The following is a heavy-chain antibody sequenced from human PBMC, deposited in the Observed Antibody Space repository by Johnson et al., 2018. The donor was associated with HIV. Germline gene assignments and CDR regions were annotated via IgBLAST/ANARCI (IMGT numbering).Heavy chain of an antibody. CDR3: ARDRRYYDSSGYYHDAFDI. J-gene: IGHJ3*02. CDR1: GFTFSNAW. Sequence: MQLVESGGGLVKPGGSLRLSCAASGFTFSNAWMSWVRQAPGKGLECVSGIYSGGRTYYADSVEGRFTISRDNSKNTLYLQMNSLRAEDTAVYFCARDRRYYDSSGYYHDAFDIWGQGTMVTVSS. D-gene: IGHD3-22*01. V-gene: IGHV3-66*01. CDR2: IYSGGRT.